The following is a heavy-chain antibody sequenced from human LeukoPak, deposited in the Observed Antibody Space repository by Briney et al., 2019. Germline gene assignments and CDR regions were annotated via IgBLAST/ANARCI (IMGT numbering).Heavy chain of an antibody. V-gene: IGHV3-66*01. CDR3: GGYGGRYPYYMDV. CDR1: GFSVSTNY. CDR2: MYTLGNT. D-gene: IGHD1-26*01. J-gene: IGHJ6*03. Sequence: GGSLRLSCAGTGFSVSTNYMSWVRQAPGKGLQWVSVMYTLGNTYYADSVKGRFTISRDNSKNTLYLQMNSLRAEETAMYYCGGYGGRYPYYMDVWGKGTTVTISS.